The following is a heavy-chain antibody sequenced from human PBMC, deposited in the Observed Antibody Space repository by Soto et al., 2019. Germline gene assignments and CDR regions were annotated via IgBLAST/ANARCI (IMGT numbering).Heavy chain of an antibody. CDR2: IFHSGST. J-gene: IGHJ4*02. D-gene: IGHD1-26*01. CDR1: GGSIRSNNR. CDR3: ARVYSGSYSDY. V-gene: IGHV4-4*02. Sequence: QVQLQESGPGLVKPSGTLSLTCAVSGGSIRSNNRWSWVRQPPGKGLEWIGEIFHSGSTNYNPSLKTRVTISVDKSRNQFSLKLSSVTAADTAVYYCARVYSGSYSDYWGQGTLVTVSS.